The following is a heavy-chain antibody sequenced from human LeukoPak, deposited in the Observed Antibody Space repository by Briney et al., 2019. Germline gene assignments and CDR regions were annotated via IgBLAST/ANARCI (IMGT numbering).Heavy chain of an antibody. CDR2: ISSSSSYI. Sequence: PGGSLRLSCAASGFTFSSYAMSWVRQAPGKGLEWVSSISSSSSYIYYADSVKGRFTISRDNAKNSLYLQMNSLRAEDTAVYYCARGGRGGYCSGGSCYSGHGMDVWGKGTTVTVSS. CDR3: ARGGRGGYCSGGSCYSGHGMDV. V-gene: IGHV3-21*01. CDR1: GFTFSSYA. J-gene: IGHJ6*04. D-gene: IGHD2-15*01.